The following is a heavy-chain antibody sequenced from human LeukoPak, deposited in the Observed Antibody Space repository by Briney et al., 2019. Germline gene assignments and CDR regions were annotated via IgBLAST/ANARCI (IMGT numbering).Heavy chain of an antibody. CDR2: INHSGST. Sequence: PSETLSLTCAVYGGSFSGYYWSWIRQPPGKGLEWIGEINHSGSTNYNPSLKSRVTISVDTSKNQFSLKLSSVTAADTAVYYCARRRVVTRNFDYWGQGTLVTVSS. CDR1: GGSFSGYY. J-gene: IGHJ4*02. D-gene: IGHD4-23*01. V-gene: IGHV4-34*01. CDR3: ARRRVVTRNFDY.